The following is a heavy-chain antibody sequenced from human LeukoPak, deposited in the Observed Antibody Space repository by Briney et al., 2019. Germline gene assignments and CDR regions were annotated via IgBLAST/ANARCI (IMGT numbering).Heavy chain of an antibody. Sequence: GASVKVSCKASGGTFSSYAISWVRQAPGQGLEWMERIIPIFGTANYAQKFQGRVTITTDESTSTAYMELSSLRSEDTAVYYCARELMTTVTTHYYYYYMDVWGKGTTVTVSS. J-gene: IGHJ6*03. CDR2: IIPIFGTA. CDR3: ARELMTTVTTHYYYYYMDV. CDR1: GGTFSSYA. V-gene: IGHV1-69*05. D-gene: IGHD4-17*01.